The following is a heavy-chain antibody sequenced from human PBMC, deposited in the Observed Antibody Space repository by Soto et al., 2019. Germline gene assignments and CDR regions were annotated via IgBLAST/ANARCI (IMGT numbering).Heavy chain of an antibody. CDR1: GGSISSSNW. J-gene: IGHJ4*02. CDR2: IYHSGST. V-gene: IGHV4-4*02. D-gene: IGHD6-19*01. Sequence: QVQLQESGPGLVKPSGTLSLTCAVSGGSISSSNWWSWVRQPPGKGLEWIGEIYHSGSTNYNPSLKCPGPISXDKSKTQCSLKLSSVTAADTAVYYCVVAVARPFDYWGQGTLVTVSS. CDR3: VVAVARPFDY.